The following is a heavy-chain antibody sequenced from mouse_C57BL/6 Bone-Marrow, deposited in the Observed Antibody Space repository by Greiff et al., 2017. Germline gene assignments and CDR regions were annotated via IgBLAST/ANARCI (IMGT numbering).Heavy chain of an antibody. D-gene: IGHD1-1*01. J-gene: IGHJ1*03. CDR3: ARITTVVAPYFDV. Sequence: VQLQQPGADLVKPGASVKMSCTASGYTFTRYWITWVQPRPGQGLEWIGDIYPGSGSTNYNEKFKSKATLTVDKSSSTAYMQLSSLTSEDSAVYYCARITTVVAPYFDVWGTGTTVTVSS. CDR2: IYPGSGST. CDR1: GYTFTRYW. V-gene: IGHV1-55*01.